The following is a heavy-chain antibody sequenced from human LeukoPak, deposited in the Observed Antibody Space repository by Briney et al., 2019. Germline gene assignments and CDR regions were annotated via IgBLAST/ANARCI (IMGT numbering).Heavy chain of an antibody. Sequence: GGSLRLSCVASGFPFSSYWVTWVRQAPGKGLEWVGNIKQDRSEKYYMDSVKGRFTISRDNAKNSVYLQMNSLRVEDTAVYYCARDFRFHDDYWGQGTLVTVSS. J-gene: IGHJ4*02. CDR2: IKQDRSEK. V-gene: IGHV3-7*01. CDR3: ARDFRFHDDY. CDR1: GFPFSSYW.